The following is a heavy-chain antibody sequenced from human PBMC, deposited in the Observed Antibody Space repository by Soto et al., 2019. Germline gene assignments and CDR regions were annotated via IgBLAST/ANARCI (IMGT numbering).Heavy chain of an antibody. CDR3: ARAAFRSGYYGYYYGMDV. Sequence: QVQLVQSGAEVKKPGSSVKVSCKASGGTFSTHAISWVRQAPGQGLEWLGGIIPTLGTPNYAQKFQGRVTVTADEYTSTAYLELGRLTSEDTAVYYCARAAFRSGYYGYYYGMDVWGQGPAVNV. V-gene: IGHV1-69*01. D-gene: IGHD3-3*01. J-gene: IGHJ6*02. CDR1: GGTFSTHA. CDR2: IIPTLGTP.